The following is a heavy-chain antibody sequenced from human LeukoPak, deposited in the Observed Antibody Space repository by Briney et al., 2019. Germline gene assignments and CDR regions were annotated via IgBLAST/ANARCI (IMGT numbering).Heavy chain of an antibody. J-gene: IGHJ1*01. CDR2: TYYRSRWSN. CDR1: GDSVSSNIAS. D-gene: IGHD3-22*01. V-gene: IGHV6-1*01. CDR3: ARSGYFAEYFHH. Sequence: SQTLSLTCAISGDSVSSNIASWNWIRQSPSRGLEWLGRTYYRSRWSNDYAESVKGRIIINPDTSKNQFSLQLNSVTPEDTAVYYCARSGYFAEYFHHWGQGTLLTVSS.